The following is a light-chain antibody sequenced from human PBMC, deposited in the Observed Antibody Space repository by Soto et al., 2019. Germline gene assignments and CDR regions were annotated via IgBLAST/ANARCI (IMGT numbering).Light chain of an antibody. CDR3: AAWDDSLNGVI. Sequence: QSALTQPASVSGSPGQSITISCTGTSGDVGSYDLVSWFQHHPGRAPKLMIYEASKRPSGVSNRFSGSKSGNTASLAISGLQSGDEADYYCAAWDDSLNGVIFGGGTKLTVL. CDR1: SGDVGSYDL. V-gene: IGLV2-14*02. J-gene: IGLJ2*01. CDR2: EAS.